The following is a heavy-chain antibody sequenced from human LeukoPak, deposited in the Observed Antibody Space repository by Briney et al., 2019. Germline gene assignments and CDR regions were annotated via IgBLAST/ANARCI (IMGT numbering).Heavy chain of an antibody. CDR2: IYYSGST. J-gene: IGHJ4*02. V-gene: IGHV4-30-4*01. Sequence: PSQTLSLTCTVSGGSISSGDYYWSWIRQPPGMGLEWIVYIYYSGSTYYNPSLKSRVTISVDTSKNQFSLKLSSVTAADTAVYYCARATYYYGSGSYPLHYFDYWGQGTLVTVSS. CDR1: GGSISSGDYY. D-gene: IGHD3-10*01. CDR3: ARATYYYGSGSYPLHYFDY.